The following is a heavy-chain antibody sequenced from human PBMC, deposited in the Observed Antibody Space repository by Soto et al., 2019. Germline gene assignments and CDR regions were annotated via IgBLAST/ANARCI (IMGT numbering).Heavy chain of an antibody. CDR2: IWYDGGNK. CDR1: GFTFSSYG. D-gene: IGHD3-3*01. CDR3: AKPPSSNFGVVISAAYDI. V-gene: IGHV3-33*06. Sequence: GYLRLSCAASGFTFSSYGMHWVRQAPGKGLEWVAVIWYDGGNKYYADSVKGRFTISRDNSKSTLYLQMNSLRAKDTAVYYCAKPPSSNFGVVISAAYDISSQGTMDIVSS. J-gene: IGHJ3*02.